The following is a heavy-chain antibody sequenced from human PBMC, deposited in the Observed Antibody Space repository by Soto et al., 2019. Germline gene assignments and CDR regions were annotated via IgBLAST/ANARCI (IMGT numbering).Heavy chain of an antibody. Sequence: GGSLRLSCAASGFTFSSYAMSWVRQAPEKRLERVPAISGRGGSTYYANSVRGRFTISRDNSKNTLYLQMKSLRAEDTAVYYCAKGGYGSGSYVPVHYYYGMDVWGQGTTVTVSS. J-gene: IGHJ6*02. D-gene: IGHD3-10*01. CDR2: ISGRGGST. CDR1: GFTFSSYA. V-gene: IGHV3-23*01. CDR3: AKGGYGSGSYVPVHYYYGMDV.